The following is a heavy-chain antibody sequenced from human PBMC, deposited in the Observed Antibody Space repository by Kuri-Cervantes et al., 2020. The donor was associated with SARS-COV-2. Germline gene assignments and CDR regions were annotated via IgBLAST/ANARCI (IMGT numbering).Heavy chain of an antibody. V-gene: IGHV3-30*04. CDR1: GFTFSSYA. CDR3: ARAFGGSYFNWFDP. J-gene: IGHJ5*02. D-gene: IGHD1-26*01. Sequence: GESLKISCAASGFTFSSYAMHWVRQAPGKGLEWEAVISYDGSNKYYADSVKGRFTISRDNSKNTLYLQMNSLRAEDTAVYYCARAFGGSYFNWFDPWGQGTLVTVSS. CDR2: ISYDGSNK.